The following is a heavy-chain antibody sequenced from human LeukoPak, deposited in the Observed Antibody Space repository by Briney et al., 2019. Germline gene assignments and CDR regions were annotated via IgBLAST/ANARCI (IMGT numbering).Heavy chain of an antibody. CDR1: GYSFTSYW. V-gene: IGHV5-51*01. CDR2: IYPGDSDT. CDR3: ARAPPPGYDSSGYYYGAFDI. Sequence: GESLKISCKGSGYSFTSYWIGWVRQMPGKGLEWMGIIYPGDSDTRYSPSFQGQVTISADKSISTAYLQWSSLKASDTAMYYCARAPPPGYDSSGYYYGAFDIWGQGTMVTVSS. D-gene: IGHD3-22*01. J-gene: IGHJ3*02.